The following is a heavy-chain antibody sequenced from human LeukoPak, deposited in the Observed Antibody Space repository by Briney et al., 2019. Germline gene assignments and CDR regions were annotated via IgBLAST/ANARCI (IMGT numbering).Heavy chain of an antibody. CDR2: IKQDGSEK. V-gene: IGHV3-7*01. CDR3: ARDHHGQ. CDR1: GGSISSYY. Sequence: ETLSLTCTVSGGSISSYYWSWVRQAPGKGLEWVANIKQDGSEKYYVDSVKGRFTISRDNAKNSLCLQMNSLRAEDTAVYYCARDHHGQWGQGTLVTVSS. J-gene: IGHJ4*02.